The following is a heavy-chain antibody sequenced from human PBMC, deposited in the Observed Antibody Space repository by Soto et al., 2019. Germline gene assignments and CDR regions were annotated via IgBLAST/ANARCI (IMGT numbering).Heavy chain of an antibody. V-gene: IGHV4-39*07. CDR2: IYYSGST. D-gene: IGHD6-19*01. Sequence: SETLSLTCTVSGGSISSRGYYWGWIRQPPGKGLEWIGTIYYSGSTYYSPSFQGHVTISADKSISTAYLQWDSLKASDTAMYYCARLHISGWYFVDYWGQGTLVTVSS. CDR1: GGSISSRGYY. CDR3: ARLHISGWYFVDY. J-gene: IGHJ4*02.